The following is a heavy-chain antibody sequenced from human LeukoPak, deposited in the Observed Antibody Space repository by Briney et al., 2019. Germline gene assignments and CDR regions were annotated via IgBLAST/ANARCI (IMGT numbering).Heavy chain of an antibody. Sequence: ASVKVSCKASGYTFTGYYMHWVRQAPGQGLEWMGWINPNSGGTSFAQKFQGRVTMTRDTSISTAYMELGRLRSDDTAVYYCARVGFCSGGLCPYYFDYWGQGTLVTVSS. CDR1: GYTFTGYY. CDR3: ARVGFCSGGLCPYYFDY. V-gene: IGHV1-2*02. J-gene: IGHJ4*02. CDR2: INPNSGGT. D-gene: IGHD2-15*01.